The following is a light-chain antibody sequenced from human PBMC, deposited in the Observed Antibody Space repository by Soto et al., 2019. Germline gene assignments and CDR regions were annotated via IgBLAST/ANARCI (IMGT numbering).Light chain of an antibody. J-gene: IGKJ2*01. Sequence: DIVMTQSPLSLPVTPGEPASISCRSSQSLLHSNGYNYLDWYLQKPGQSPQLLIYLGSNRASGVPDRFSGSGSGTDFTLKISRVEAEDVGVYYCMQALQTPLYTFGQGNTREIK. CDR1: QSLLHSNGYNY. CDR3: MQALQTPLYT. V-gene: IGKV2-28*01. CDR2: LGS.